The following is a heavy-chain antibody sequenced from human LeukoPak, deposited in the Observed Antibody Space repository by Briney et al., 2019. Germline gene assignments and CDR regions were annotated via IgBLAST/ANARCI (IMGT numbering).Heavy chain of an antibody. CDR3: ARRTATQNFDS. Sequence: GGSLRLSCAASGFTFSNYAMTWVRQAPGRGLEWVSIIGISDNTYYADSVKGRFTISRDSSKNTLYLQMNSLRAEGTALYYCARRTATQNFDSWGQGTLVTVSP. CDR1: GFTFSNYA. D-gene: IGHD2-21*02. J-gene: IGHJ4*02. CDR2: IGISDNT. V-gene: IGHV3-23*01.